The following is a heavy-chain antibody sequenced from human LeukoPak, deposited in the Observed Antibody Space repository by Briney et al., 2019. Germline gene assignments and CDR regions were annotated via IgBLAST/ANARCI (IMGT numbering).Heavy chain of an antibody. CDR3: ARSYDSSGYHWYFDL. V-gene: IGHV4-4*07. J-gene: IGHJ2*01. Sequence: PSETLCLTCTVSGGSISSYFWSWIRQPAGKGLEWIGRIYTSGSINYNPSLKSRVTMSLDTSKNQFSLRLTSATAADTAVYYCARSYDSSGYHWYFDLWGRGTLVTVSS. CDR2: IYTSGSI. CDR1: GGSISSYF. D-gene: IGHD3-22*01.